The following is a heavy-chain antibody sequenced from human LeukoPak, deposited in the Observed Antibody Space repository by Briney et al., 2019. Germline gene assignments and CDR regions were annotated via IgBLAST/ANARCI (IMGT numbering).Heavy chain of an antibody. CDR2: IKRKGDDGTI. V-gene: IGHV3-15*01. Sequence: PGGSLRLSCAASGFTISNACMSWVRQAPGRGLEWVGRIKRKGDDGTIDYAAPVKGRLSISRDDSKNTLYLQMKSLKSEDTAVYICTAGTCRSDFDYWGQGTLVTVSS. D-gene: IGHD3/OR15-3a*01. J-gene: IGHJ4*02. CDR1: GFTISNAC. CDR3: TAGTCRSDFDY.